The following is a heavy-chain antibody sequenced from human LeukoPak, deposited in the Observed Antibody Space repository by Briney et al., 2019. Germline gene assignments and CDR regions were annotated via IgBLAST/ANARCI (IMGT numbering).Heavy chain of an antibody. CDR2: ISGSGGST. D-gene: IGHD5-12*01. J-gene: IGHJ3*02. V-gene: IGHV3-23*01. Sequence: GGTLRLSCAASGFTFSSYGMSWVRQAPGKGLEWVSAISGSGGSTYYADSVKGRFTISRDNSKNTLYLQMNSLRAEDTAVYYCARDQDSGYGDAFDIWGQGTMVTVSS. CDR3: ARDQDSGYGDAFDI. CDR1: GFTFSSYG.